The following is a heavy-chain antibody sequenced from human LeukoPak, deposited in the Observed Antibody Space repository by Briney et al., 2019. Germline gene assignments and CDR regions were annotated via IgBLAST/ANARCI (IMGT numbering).Heavy chain of an antibody. D-gene: IGHD5-18*01. CDR1: GGTFSSYA. V-gene: IGHV1-69*06. Sequence: SVRVSCKASGGTFSSYAISWVRQAPGQGLEWMGGIIPIFGTANYAQKFQGRVTITADKSTSTAYMELSSLRSEDTAVYYCARGFRSRRGYSYGSHYYYGMDVWGKGTTVTVSS. CDR2: IIPIFGTA. CDR3: ARGFRSRRGYSYGSHYYYGMDV. J-gene: IGHJ6*04.